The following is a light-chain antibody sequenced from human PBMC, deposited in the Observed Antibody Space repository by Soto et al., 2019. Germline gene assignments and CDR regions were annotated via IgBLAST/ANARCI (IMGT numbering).Light chain of an antibody. CDR1: QSAGNF. CDR3: QQYYSTPRT. V-gene: IGKV3D-15*01. Sequence: EIGITQSPSTLSVSPGETASLSCRASQSAGNFLAWYQQKPGQAPRLLIYYISTRATGIPARFSGSGSGTDFTLTISSLQAEDVAVYYCQQYYSTPRTFGQGTKVDIK. CDR2: YIS. J-gene: IGKJ1*01.